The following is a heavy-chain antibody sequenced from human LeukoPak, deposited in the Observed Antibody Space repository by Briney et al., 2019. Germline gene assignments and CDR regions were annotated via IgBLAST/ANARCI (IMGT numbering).Heavy chain of an antibody. CDR3: AIGPSNDFWSGYSSNWFDP. J-gene: IGHJ5*02. D-gene: IGHD3-3*01. Sequence: ASVKVSCKASGYTFTSYYMHWVRQAPGQGLEWMGIINPSGGSTSYAQKFQGRVTMTRDTSTSTVYMELSSLRSEDTAVYYCAIGPSNDFWSGYSSNWFDPWGQGTLVTVSS. V-gene: IGHV1-46*01. CDR1: GYTFTSYY. CDR2: INPSGGST.